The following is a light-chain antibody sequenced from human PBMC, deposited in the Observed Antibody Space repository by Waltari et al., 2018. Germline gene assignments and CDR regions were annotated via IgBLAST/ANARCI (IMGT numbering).Light chain of an antibody. CDR3: MQATHWPLT. CDR1: QDLVHTDGKTY. V-gene: IGKV2-30*02. J-gene: IGKJ1*01. Sequence: DVVMTQSPLSLPVTLGQPASLSCPSSQDLVHTDGKTYLDWFQQRPGQSPRRLIYKVSNRDCGVPARFSGSGSGTVFTLKITRVEAEDVGTYYCMQATHWPLTFGRGTKVEIK. CDR2: KVS.